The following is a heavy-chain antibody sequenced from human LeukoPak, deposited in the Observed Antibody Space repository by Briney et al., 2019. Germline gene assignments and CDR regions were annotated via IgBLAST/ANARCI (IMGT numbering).Heavy chain of an antibody. V-gene: IGHV4-31*03. CDR2: IYYSGST. J-gene: IGHJ4*02. CDR1: GGSISSGGYY. CDR3: ARGISNYDHYFDY. Sequence: SETLSLTCTVSGGSISSGGYYWRWIRQHPGKGLEWIGYIYYSGSTYYNPSLKSRVTISVDTSKNQFSLKLSSVTAADTAVYYCARGISNYDHYFDYWGQGTLVTVSS. D-gene: IGHD4-11*01.